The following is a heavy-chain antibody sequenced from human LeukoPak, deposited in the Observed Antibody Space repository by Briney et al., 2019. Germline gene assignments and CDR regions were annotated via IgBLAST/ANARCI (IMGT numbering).Heavy chain of an antibody. CDR2: ISSSGSTI. J-gene: IGHJ6*04. D-gene: IGHD3-10*02. Sequence: PGRSLRLSCAPSGFTFSSYEINWVRQAAGKGLEWVSYISSSGSTIYYADSVKGRFTISRDNAKNSLYLQMNSLRAEDTAVYYCAELGITMIGGVWGKGTTVTISS. CDR3: AELGITMIGGV. V-gene: IGHV3-48*03. CDR1: GFTFSSYE.